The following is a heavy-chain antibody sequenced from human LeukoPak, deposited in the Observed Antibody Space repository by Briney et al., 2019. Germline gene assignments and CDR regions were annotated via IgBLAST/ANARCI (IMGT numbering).Heavy chain of an antibody. CDR1: GGSVSTSY. D-gene: IGHD4-11*01. J-gene: IGHJ5*02. CDR2: IYYSGGST. V-gene: IGHV4-59*02. Sequence: SETLSLTCTVSGGSVSTSYWNWVRQPPGKGLEWIGYIYYSGGSTNYNPSLKSRVTISVDTSKNQFSLKLSSVTAADTAVYYCARDFSNYGFDPWGQGTLVTVSS. CDR3: ARDFSNYGFDP.